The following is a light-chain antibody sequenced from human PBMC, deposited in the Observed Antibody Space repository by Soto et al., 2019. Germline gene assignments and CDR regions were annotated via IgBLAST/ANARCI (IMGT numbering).Light chain of an antibody. CDR2: GAS. J-gene: IGKJ1*01. CDR3: PQHHNWPWT. Sequence: ETVLTQSPATLSLSPGETATLSCRASQRVTNNLAWYQWKLGQPPRLLIYGASTRATGIPVRFRGSGSGTEFTLNISRLQYEHSALYYCPQHHNWPWTFGQGTRVELK. CDR1: QRVTNN. V-gene: IGKV3-15*01.